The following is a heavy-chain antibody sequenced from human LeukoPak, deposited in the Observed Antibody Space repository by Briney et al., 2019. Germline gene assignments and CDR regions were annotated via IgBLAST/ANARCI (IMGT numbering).Heavy chain of an antibody. J-gene: IGHJ5*02. CDR1: GYNFATYW. Sequence: GESLKISCQGSGYNFATYWIAWVRQMPGKGLEWMGTIYPGDSDTKYNPSMQGQVTISADKSTRMAYLEWRRLTASDTAIYYCARESGYSARWLDPWGQGTLVTVSS. CDR2: IYPGDSDT. D-gene: IGHD6-13*01. V-gene: IGHV5-51*01. CDR3: ARESGYSARWLDP.